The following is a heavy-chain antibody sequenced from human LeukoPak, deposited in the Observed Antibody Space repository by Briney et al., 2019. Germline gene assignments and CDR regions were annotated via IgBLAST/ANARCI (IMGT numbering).Heavy chain of an antibody. Sequence: ASVKVSCKASGHTFTNFGITWVRQAPGQGLEWMGWISGDNGNTNYAQRLQGRVTMTIETATTTGYMELRSLRSDDTAVYYCAKNRGTTWWDLVDFWGQGTLGTVSS. V-gene: IGHV1-18*01. CDR2: ISGDNGNT. CDR1: GHTFTNFG. D-gene: IGHD1-7*01. CDR3: AKNRGTTWWDLVDF. J-gene: IGHJ4*02.